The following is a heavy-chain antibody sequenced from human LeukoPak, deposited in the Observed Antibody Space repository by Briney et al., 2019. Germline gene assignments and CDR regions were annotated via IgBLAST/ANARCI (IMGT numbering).Heavy chain of an antibody. J-gene: IGHJ4*02. CDR3: VRRAYGSGSYPADY. V-gene: IGHV4-39*01. Sequence: PSETLSLTCTVSGGSISSDRYYWGWIRQPPGKGLEWIGSIYYSGSTYYNPSLKSRVTISVDTSKNQFSLKLTSVTAADTSMYYCVRRAYGSGSYPADYWGQGTLVTVSS. CDR2: IYYSGST. CDR1: GGSISSDRYY. D-gene: IGHD3-10*01.